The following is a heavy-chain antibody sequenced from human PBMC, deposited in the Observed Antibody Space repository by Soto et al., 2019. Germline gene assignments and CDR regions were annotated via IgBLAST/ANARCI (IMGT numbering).Heavy chain of an antibody. CDR1: GGSISSGGYY. CDR2: IYYSGST. J-gene: IGHJ4*02. CDR3: ARELELPEYYFDY. D-gene: IGHD1-7*01. V-gene: IGHV4-31*03. Sequence: TLSLTCTVSGGSISSGGYYWSWIRQHPGKGLEWIGYIYYSGSTYYNPSLKSRVTISVDTSKNQFSLKLSSVTAADTAVYYCARELELPEYYFDYWGQGTLVTVSS.